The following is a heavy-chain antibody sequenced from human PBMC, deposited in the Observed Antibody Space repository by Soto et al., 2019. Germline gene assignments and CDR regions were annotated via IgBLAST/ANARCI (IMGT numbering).Heavy chain of an antibody. V-gene: IGHV3-21*01. CDR3: AGGRIRGVTDYYYMAV. D-gene: IGHD3-10*01. J-gene: IGHJ6*03. CDR2: ISSSSSYI. Sequence: GGSLRLSCAASGFTFSSYSMNWVRQAPGKGLEWVSSISSSSSYIYYADSVKGRFTISRDNAKNSLYLQMNSLRAEDTAVYYCAGGRIRGVTDYYYMAVGGKGTTVPVSS. CDR1: GFTFSSYS.